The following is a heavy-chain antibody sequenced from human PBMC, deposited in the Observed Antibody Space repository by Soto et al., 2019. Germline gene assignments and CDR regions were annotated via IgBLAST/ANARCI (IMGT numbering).Heavy chain of an antibody. CDR2: ISAYNGNT. CDR1: GDTFTNSA. J-gene: IGHJ4*02. V-gene: IGHV1-18*01. D-gene: IGHD6-13*01. Sequence: GALVKVSCKASGDTFTNSAFIWVRRAPGQGLEWMGWISAYNGNTDYEQKFQGRVTMTTDTSTSTAHMELRSLRSDDTAVYYCAREGSRSGRPRPHTYIDYWGQGTLVTVSS. CDR3: AREGSRSGRPRPHTYIDY.